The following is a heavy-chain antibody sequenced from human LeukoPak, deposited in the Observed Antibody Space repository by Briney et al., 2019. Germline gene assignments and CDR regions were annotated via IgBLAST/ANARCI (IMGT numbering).Heavy chain of an antibody. Sequence: GASVKVSCKASGYTFTSYYMHWVRQAPGQGLEWMGIINPSGGSTSYAQKFQGRVTMTRDMSTSTVYMELSSLRSEDTAVYYCARRLWGSYRYDAFDIWGQGTMVTVSS. J-gene: IGHJ3*02. CDR2: INPSGGST. D-gene: IGHD3-16*02. CDR1: GYTFTSYY. V-gene: IGHV1-46*01. CDR3: ARRLWGSYRYDAFDI.